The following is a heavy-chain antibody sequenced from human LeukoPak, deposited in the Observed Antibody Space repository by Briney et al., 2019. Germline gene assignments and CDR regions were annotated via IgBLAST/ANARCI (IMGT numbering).Heavy chain of an antibody. CDR2: IHYSGST. V-gene: IGHV4-39*01. J-gene: IGHJ4*02. CDR1: GGSLSSSSHY. CDR3: ARLRVIVAYSDYFDY. Sequence: SETLSLTCTVSGGSLSSSSHYWGWIRQPPGRGLEWIGSIHYSGSTYYNPSLKSRVTIYVDTSKHQFSLKLSSVTAADTAVYYCARLRVIVAYSDYFDYWGQGTLVTVSS. D-gene: IGHD5-12*01.